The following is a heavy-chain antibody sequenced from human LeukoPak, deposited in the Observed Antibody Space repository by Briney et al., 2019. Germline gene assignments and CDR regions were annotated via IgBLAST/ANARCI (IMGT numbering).Heavy chain of an antibody. V-gene: IGHV3-53*01. CDR1: GFTVSSNY. CDR2: IYSGGST. D-gene: IGHD2-21*01. J-gene: IGHJ3*02. Sequence: GGSLRLSCAASGFTVSSNYMSWVRQAPGKGLEWVSVIYSGGSTYYADSVKGRFTISRDNAKNSLYLQMNSLRAEDTAVYYCARVFADAFDIWGQGTMVTVSS. CDR3: ARVFADAFDI.